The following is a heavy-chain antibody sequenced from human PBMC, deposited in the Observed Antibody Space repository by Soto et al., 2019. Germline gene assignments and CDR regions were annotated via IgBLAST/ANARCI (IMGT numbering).Heavy chain of an antibody. Sequence: PGGSLRLSCAASGFTFSSYGMHCVRQAPGKGLEWVAVISYDGSDKYYADSVKGRFTISRDNSKNTLYLQMNSLRAEDTAVYYCAKDSNYRLYYYYGMDVWGQGTTVTVSS. CDR3: AKDSNYRLYYYYGMDV. J-gene: IGHJ6*02. CDR1: GFTFSSYG. V-gene: IGHV3-30*18. D-gene: IGHD4-4*01. CDR2: ISYDGSDK.